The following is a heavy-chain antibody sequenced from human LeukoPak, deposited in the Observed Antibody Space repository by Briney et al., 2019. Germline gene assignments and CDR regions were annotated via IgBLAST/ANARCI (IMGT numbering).Heavy chain of an antibody. Sequence: SETLSLTCAVYGGSFSGYYWSWIRQPPGKGLEWIGEINHSGSTNYNPSLESRVTISVDTSKNQFSLKLSSVTAADTAVYYCASRGTYYDYVWGSYRYGFDPWGQGTLVTVSS. V-gene: IGHV4-34*01. J-gene: IGHJ5*02. D-gene: IGHD3-16*02. CDR1: GGSFSGYY. CDR3: ASRGTYYDYVWGSYRYGFDP. CDR2: INHSGST.